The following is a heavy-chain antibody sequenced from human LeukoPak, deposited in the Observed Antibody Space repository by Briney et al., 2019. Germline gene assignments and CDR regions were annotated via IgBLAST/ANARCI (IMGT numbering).Heavy chain of an antibody. CDR2: IYYSGST. D-gene: IGHD4-23*01. Sequence: SETLSLTCTVSGGSISSGGYYWSWIRQHPGKGLEWIGYIYYSGSTYYNPSLKSRVTISVDPSKNQFSLKLSSVTAADTAVYYCARVVGGNSGFDYWGQGTLVTVSS. CDR3: ARVVGGNSGFDY. V-gene: IGHV4-31*03. CDR1: GGSISSGGYY. J-gene: IGHJ4*02.